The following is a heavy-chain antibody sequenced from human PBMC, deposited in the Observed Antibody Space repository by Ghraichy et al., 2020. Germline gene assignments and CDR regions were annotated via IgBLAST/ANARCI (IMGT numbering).Heavy chain of an antibody. J-gene: IGHJ2*01. Sequence: ASVKVSCKVSGYTLTELSMHWVRQAPGKGLEWIGGFDPEDGETIYAQKFQGRVTMTEDTSTDTAYMELSSLRSEDTAVYYCATMAAYCGGDCYSQPVYWYFDLWGRGTLVTVSS. CDR2: FDPEDGET. CDR3: ATMAAYCGGDCYSQPVYWYFDL. D-gene: IGHD2-21*02. V-gene: IGHV1-24*01. CDR1: GYTLTELS.